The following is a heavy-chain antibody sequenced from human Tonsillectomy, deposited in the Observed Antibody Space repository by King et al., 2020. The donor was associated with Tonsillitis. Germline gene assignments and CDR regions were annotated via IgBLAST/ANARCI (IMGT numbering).Heavy chain of an antibody. J-gene: IGHJ6*02. CDR2: ISWNSGRT. CDR3: VKDEGITMVHGMDV. V-gene: IGHV3-9*01. D-gene: IGHD3-10*01. CDR1: GFTFDNYA. Sequence: VQLVESGGGLVQPGRPLRLSCAASGFTFDNYAMHWVRHAPGKGLEWVSGISWNSGRTGYADSVKGRFTISRDNAKNSLYLQMNSLRAEDTALYYCVKDEGITMVHGMDVWGRGTTVTVSS.